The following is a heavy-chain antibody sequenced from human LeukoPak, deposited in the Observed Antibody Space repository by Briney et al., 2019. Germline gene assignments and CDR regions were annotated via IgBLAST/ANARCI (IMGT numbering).Heavy chain of an antibody. CDR1: GGSINSYY. Sequence: SETLSLTCTVTGGSINSYYWSWSRQPPGKGLEWIGYIYSSGSTNYNPSLKSRVTISVHTSKNQFSLKLSSVTAADTAVYYCARLTGYSSESWFDPWGQGTLVTVSS. D-gene: IGHD3-9*01. J-gene: IGHJ5*02. CDR3: ARLTGYSSESWFDP. V-gene: IGHV4-59*01. CDR2: IYSSGST.